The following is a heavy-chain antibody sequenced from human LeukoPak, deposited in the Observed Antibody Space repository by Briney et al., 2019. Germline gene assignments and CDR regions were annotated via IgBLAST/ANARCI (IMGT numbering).Heavy chain of an antibody. J-gene: IGHJ6*02. Sequence: GSVKVSCKASGYMFTSYGFSWVRQAPGQGLEWMGWISGYNGDTNYAQKFQGRVSMTTDTSTSTAYMELRSLSSDDTAVYYCARDGRNHYDFWSGYYSDRGGYYYYGMDVWGQGTRSPSP. CDR3: ARDGRNHYDFWSGYYSDRGGYYYYGMDV. CDR2: ISGYNGDT. V-gene: IGHV1-18*01. CDR1: GYMFTSYG. D-gene: IGHD3-3*01.